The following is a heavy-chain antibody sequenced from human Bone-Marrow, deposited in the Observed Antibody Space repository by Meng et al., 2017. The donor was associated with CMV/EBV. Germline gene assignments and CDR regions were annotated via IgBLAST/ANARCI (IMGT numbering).Heavy chain of an antibody. CDR2: IYYSGST. D-gene: IGHD4-17*01. J-gene: IGHJ4*02. CDR3: AREATVSLAYYFDY. V-gene: IGHV4-61*01. Sequence: SETLSLTCTVSGDSVSSDSHSWSWIRQPPGKGLECIGYIYYSGSTNYNPSLKSRVTISVDTSKNQFSLKLSSVTAADTAVYYCAREATVSLAYYFDYWGQGTLVTVSS. CDR1: GDSVSSDSHS.